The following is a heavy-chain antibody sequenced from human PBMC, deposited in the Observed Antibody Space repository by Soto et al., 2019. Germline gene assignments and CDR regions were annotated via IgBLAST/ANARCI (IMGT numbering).Heavy chain of an antibody. V-gene: IGHV1-69*12. J-gene: IGHJ6*02. D-gene: IGHD1-1*01. CDR3: ARGTVTGSEYNYYYYGMDV. CDR2: ISPIFGTT. CDR1: GGTFSSYA. Sequence: QVQLVQSGAEVKKPGSSVKVSCKASGGTFSSYAIDWVRQAPGQGLEWMGGISPIFGTTNYAQKLQGRVKLTADESTRAAYMELSTLRSEDTAVYYCARGTVTGSEYNYYYYGMDVWGQGTTVTVSS.